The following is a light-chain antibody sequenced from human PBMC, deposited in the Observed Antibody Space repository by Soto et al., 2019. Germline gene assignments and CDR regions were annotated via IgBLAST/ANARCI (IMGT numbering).Light chain of an antibody. CDR2: DAS. CDR1: QSVSNY. J-gene: IGKJ2*01. CDR3: QHRSNLPPGHT. V-gene: IGKV3-11*01. Sequence: PGERATLSCRASQSVSNYLAWYQQKPGQAPRLLIYDASKKTTGIPARFSGSGSGTDFTLTISSLEPEDFAVYYCQHRSNLPPGHTFGQGTKLEIK.